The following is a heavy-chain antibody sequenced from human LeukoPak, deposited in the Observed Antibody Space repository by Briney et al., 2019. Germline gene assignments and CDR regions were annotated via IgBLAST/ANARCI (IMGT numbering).Heavy chain of an antibody. Sequence: SETLSLTCDVSGGSVTSTNWWTWVRQPPGKGLEWIGEVHLDGRTNYNPSLKSRLIMPVDLPENHISLQLTSVTAADTAVYYCAREGGFYRPLDYSGQGTLVTVSS. CDR2: VHLDGRT. J-gene: IGHJ4*02. CDR3: AREGGFYRPLDY. V-gene: IGHV4-4*02. D-gene: IGHD3-3*01. CDR1: GGSVTSTNW.